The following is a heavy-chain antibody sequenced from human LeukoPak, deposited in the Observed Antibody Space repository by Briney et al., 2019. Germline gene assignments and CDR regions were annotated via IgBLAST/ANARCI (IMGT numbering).Heavy chain of an antibody. CDR2: ISYDGSNK. CDR3: ARVGGYDSFAFDY. D-gene: IGHD5-12*01. Sequence: PGRSLRLSCAASGFTFSSYAIHWVRQAPGKGLEWVAVISYDGSNKYYADSVKGRFTVSRDNSKNTLYLQMNSLRAEDTAVYYCARVGGYDSFAFDYWGQGTLVTVSS. J-gene: IGHJ4*02. CDR1: GFTFSSYA. V-gene: IGHV3-30-3*01.